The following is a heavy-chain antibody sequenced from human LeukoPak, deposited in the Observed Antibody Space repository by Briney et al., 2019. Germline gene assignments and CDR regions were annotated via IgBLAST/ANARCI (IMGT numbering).Heavy chain of an antibody. Sequence: ASVKVSCKASGYTFTNYYIHWVRQAPGQGLEWMGLINPGGDNTNYAQNFQGRVTITADKSTSTAYMELSSLRSEDTAVYYCARVWLQGRAFDIWGQGTMVTVSS. CDR1: GYTFTNYY. CDR3: ARVWLQGRAFDI. V-gene: IGHV1-46*01. CDR2: INPGGDNT. D-gene: IGHD5-24*01. J-gene: IGHJ3*02.